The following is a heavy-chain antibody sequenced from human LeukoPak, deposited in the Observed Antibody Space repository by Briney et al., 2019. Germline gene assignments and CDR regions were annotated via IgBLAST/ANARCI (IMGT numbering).Heavy chain of an antibody. CDR3: ARDLGIVVVVAATPGVDY. D-gene: IGHD2-15*01. CDR2: INPSGGST. CDR1: GYTFTSYY. J-gene: IGHJ4*02. Sequence: ASVKVSCKASGYTFTSYYMHWVRQAPGQGLEWMEIINPSGGSTSYAQKFQGRVTMTRDTSTSTVYMELSSLRPEDTAVYYCARDLGIVVVVAATPGVDYWGQGTLVTVSS. V-gene: IGHV1-46*01.